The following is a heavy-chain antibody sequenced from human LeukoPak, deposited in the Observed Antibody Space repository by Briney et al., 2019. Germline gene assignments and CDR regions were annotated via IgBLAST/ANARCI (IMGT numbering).Heavy chain of an antibody. CDR2: MSSSSSAI. D-gene: IGHD2-2*01. CDR3: ARRYCSSTDCLFDY. CDR1: GFSVSSYS. V-gene: IGHV3-48*01. Sequence: GSLRLSCAASGFSVSSYSMNWVRQAPGKGLEWLVFMSSSSSAIYYADSVKGRFTISRDNAKNSLYLQMNSLRAEDTAVYYCARRYCSSTDCLFDYWGQGTLVTVSS. J-gene: IGHJ4*02.